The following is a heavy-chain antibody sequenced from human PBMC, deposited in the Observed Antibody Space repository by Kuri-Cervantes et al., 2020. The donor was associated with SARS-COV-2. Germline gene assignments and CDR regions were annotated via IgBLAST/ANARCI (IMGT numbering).Heavy chain of an antibody. Sequence: GESLKISCAASGFTFSSYAMSWVRQAPGKGLEWVANIKQDGREKYYVDSVKGRFTISRDSAKNSLYLQMNSLRAEDTAVYYCAREAFGYCSGGSCYSHYWGQGTLVTVSS. V-gene: IGHV3-7*01. CDR1: GFTFSSYA. CDR2: IKQDGREK. J-gene: IGHJ4*02. CDR3: AREAFGYCSGGSCYSHY. D-gene: IGHD2-15*01.